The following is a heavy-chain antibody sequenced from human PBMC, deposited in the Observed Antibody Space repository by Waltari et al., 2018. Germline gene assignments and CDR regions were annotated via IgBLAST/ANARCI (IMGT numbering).Heavy chain of an antibody. D-gene: IGHD3-10*01. CDR3: ARERSVTGKGNLDY. CDR2: ISSGGTNM. CDR1: GFTFGSYE. V-gene: IGHV3-48*03. J-gene: IGHJ4*02. Sequence: EVQLVESGGGLVQPGGSLRLSCAASGFTFGSYEMNWVRQVPGKGLEWVSYISSGGTNMFYAESVKGRFTISRDNAKNSLYLHMNSLRVEDTAVYYCARERSVTGKGNLDYWGQGTLVTVSS.